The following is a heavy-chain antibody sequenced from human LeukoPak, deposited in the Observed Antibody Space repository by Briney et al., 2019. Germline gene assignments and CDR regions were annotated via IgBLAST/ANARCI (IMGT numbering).Heavy chain of an antibody. CDR1: GYTFTSYG. J-gene: IGHJ5*02. Sequence: GASVKVSCKASGYTFTSYGISWVRQAPGQGLEWMGWISAYNGNTNYAQKLQGRVTMTTDTSTSTAYMELRSLRSDDTAVYYCARDSSNYYDSSGYYQNWFDPWGQGTLVTVSS. D-gene: IGHD3-22*01. V-gene: IGHV1-18*01. CDR3: ARDSSNYYDSSGYYQNWFDP. CDR2: ISAYNGNT.